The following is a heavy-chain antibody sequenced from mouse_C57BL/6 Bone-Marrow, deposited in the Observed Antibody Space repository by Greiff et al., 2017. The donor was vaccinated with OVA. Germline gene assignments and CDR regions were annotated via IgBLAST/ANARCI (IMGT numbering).Heavy chain of an antibody. CDR1: GYSFTSYY. CDR2: IYPGSGNT. V-gene: IGHV1-66*01. CDR3: ARYDYGSSYLDY. D-gene: IGHD1-1*01. J-gene: IGHJ2*01. Sequence: VQLQQSGPELVKPGASVNISCKASGYSFTSYYIHWVKQRPGQGLEWIGWIYPGSGNTKYNEKFKGKATLTADTSSSTAYMQLSSLTSEDSAVYYCARYDYGSSYLDYWGQGTTLTVSS.